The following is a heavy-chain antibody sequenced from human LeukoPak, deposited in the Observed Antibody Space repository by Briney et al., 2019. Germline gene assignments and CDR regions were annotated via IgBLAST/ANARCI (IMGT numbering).Heavy chain of an antibody. D-gene: IGHD5-24*01. V-gene: IGHV1-69*04. Sequence: PVKVSCKAYGGTFSSYAISWVRQAPGQGLEWMGRIIPIFGIANYAQKFQGRVTITADKSTSTAYMELSSLRSEDTAVYYCARAVEMATIGGNYYFDYWGQGTLVTVSS. CDR2: IIPIFGIA. J-gene: IGHJ4*02. CDR1: GGTFSSYA. CDR3: ARAVEMATIGGNYYFDY.